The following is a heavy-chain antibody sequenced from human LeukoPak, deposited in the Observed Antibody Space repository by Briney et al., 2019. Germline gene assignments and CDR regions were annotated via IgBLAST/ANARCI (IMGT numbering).Heavy chain of an antibody. Sequence: PGGSLRLSCAASGFNFSTYDLHWVRQAPGKGLEWVAVISYDGSNKYYADSVQGRFTISRDNSKNTLYLQMNSLRVEDTAVYYCARDRPPRGYCFDYWGQGTLVTVAS. V-gene: IGHV3-30*04. CDR2: ISYDGSNK. CDR1: GFNFSTYD. J-gene: IGHJ4*02. CDR3: ARDRPPRGYCFDY. D-gene: IGHD3-22*01.